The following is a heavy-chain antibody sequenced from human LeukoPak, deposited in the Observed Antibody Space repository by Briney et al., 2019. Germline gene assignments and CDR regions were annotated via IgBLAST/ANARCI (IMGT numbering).Heavy chain of an antibody. D-gene: IGHD2-15*01. Sequence: PGGSLRLSCAASGFTFSSYGMHWVRQAPGKGVEGVAFIRYDGSNKYYADSVKGRFTISRDNSKNTLYLQMNSLRAEDTAVYYCAKDKYCSGGSCYSGAFDIWGQGTMVTVSS. CDR1: GFTFSSYG. CDR2: IRYDGSNK. V-gene: IGHV3-30*02. CDR3: AKDKYCSGGSCYSGAFDI. J-gene: IGHJ3*02.